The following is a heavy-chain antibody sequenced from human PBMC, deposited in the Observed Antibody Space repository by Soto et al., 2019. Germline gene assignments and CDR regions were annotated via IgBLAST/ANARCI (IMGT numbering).Heavy chain of an antibody. CDR3: VRQYYDFWTDFVDFDY. CDR2: ISANSGRA. CDR1: GYTFSKYD. Sequence: ASVKVSCKTSGYTFSKYDISWVRQAPGQGLEWMGLISANSGRANYAQKLQGRVTMTTDTSKSTAYMELRSLRSDDTAVYYCVRQYYDFWTDFVDFDYWGQGALVTVSS. D-gene: IGHD3-3*01. J-gene: IGHJ4*02. V-gene: IGHV1-18*01.